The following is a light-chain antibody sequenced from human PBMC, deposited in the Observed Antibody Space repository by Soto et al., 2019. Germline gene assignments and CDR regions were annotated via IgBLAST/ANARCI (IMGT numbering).Light chain of an antibody. J-gene: IGKJ1*01. Sequence: ENVLTQSPGTLSLSPGERATLTCRASQSVSNNYLAWHQQKPGQAPRLLIYAASNRATGIPDRFSGSGSGTDLTLTINRPEPEDFAVYYCQQYGSSPRTFGQGTKVEIK. CDR2: AAS. CDR1: QSVSNNY. CDR3: QQYGSSPRT. V-gene: IGKV3-20*01.